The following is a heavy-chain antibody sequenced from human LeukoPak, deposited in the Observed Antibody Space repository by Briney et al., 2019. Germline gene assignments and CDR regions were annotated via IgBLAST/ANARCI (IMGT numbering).Heavy chain of an antibody. D-gene: IGHD6-19*01. CDR1: GYTFTSYH. CDR3: ARAKDSSGWTQLEGGNWFDP. CDR2: INPNSGGT. Sequence: ASVKVSCKASGYTFTSYHMHWVRQAPGQGLEWMGWINPNSGGTNYAQKFQGRVTMTRDTSISTAYMELSRLRSDDTAVYYCARAKDSSGWTQLEGGNWFDPWGQGTLVTVSS. J-gene: IGHJ5*02. V-gene: IGHV1-2*02.